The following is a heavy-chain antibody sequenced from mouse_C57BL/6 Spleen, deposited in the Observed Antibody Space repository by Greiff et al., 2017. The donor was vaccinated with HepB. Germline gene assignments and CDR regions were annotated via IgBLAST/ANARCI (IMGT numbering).Heavy chain of an antibody. Sequence: DVHLVESGEGLVKPGGSLKLSCAASGFTFSSYAMSWVRQTPEKRLEWVAYISSGGDYIYYADTVKGRFTISRDNARNTLYLQMSSLKSEDTAMYYCTREDYGRSFYWYFDVWGTGTTVTVSS. CDR3: TREDYGRSFYWYFDV. CDR1: GFTFSSYA. CDR2: ISSGGDYI. V-gene: IGHV5-9-1*02. D-gene: IGHD1-1*01. J-gene: IGHJ1*03.